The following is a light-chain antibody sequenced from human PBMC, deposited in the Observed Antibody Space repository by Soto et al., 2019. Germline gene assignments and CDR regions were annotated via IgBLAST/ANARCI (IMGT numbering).Light chain of an antibody. Sequence: EIVLTQSPGTLSLSPGERATLSCRASQSVSSSYLAWYQQKPGQAPRLLIYGASSRATGIPDRFSGSGSGTDFALTISRLEPEDCAVYFCQQYCTSPKTFGQGTKVVIK. J-gene: IGKJ1*01. V-gene: IGKV3-20*01. CDR1: QSVSSSY. CDR2: GAS. CDR3: QQYCTSPKT.